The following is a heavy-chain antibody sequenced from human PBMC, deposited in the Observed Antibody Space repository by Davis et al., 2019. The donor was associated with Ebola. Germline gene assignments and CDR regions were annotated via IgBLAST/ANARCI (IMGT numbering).Heavy chain of an antibody. Sequence: AGSLRLSCAASGLSFSTYVISWVRQAPGKGLEWVSAISGSGGVTYYADSVKGRFTISRDNSKKTMYLQMNSLRAEDTAVYYCARSGLSFGVVKYHYGMDVWGKGTTVTVSS. CDR2: ISGSGGVT. CDR3: ARSGLSFGVVKYHYGMDV. D-gene: IGHD3-3*01. V-gene: IGHV3-23*01. J-gene: IGHJ6*04. CDR1: GLSFSTYV.